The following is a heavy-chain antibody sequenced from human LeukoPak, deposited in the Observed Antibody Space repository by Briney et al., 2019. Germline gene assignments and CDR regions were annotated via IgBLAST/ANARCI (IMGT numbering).Heavy chain of an antibody. V-gene: IGHV3-30-3*01. CDR2: TSYDGSNK. J-gene: IGHJ4*02. D-gene: IGHD3-10*01. Sequence: GRSLRLSCAASGFTFSGSAMHWVRQAPGKGLEWVAVTSYDGSNKYYADSVKGRFTISRDNFKNTLYLQMNSLRAEDTALYYCARDRYFYGSGRYWYPLPNWGQGTLVTVSS. CDR1: GFTFSGSA. CDR3: ARDRYFYGSGRYWYPLPN.